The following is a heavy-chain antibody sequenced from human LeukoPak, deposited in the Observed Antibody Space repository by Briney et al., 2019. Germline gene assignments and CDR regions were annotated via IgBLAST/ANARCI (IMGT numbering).Heavy chain of an antibody. CDR2: IYYSGSS. D-gene: IGHD1-1*01. Sequence: SETLSLTCTVSGGSLSSFYWTWIRQPPGKGLEWIGYIYYSGSSNYSPSLRSRVTISVDTSKNQFSLQLTSVTAADTSIYYCVGRKSTTPDWFDPWGQGILVTVS. CDR1: GGSLSSFY. CDR3: VGRKSTTPDWFDP. J-gene: IGHJ5*02. V-gene: IGHV4-59*08.